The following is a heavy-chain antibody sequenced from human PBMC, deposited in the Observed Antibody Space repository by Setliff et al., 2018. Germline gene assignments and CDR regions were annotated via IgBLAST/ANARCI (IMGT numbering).Heavy chain of an antibody. CDR2: IDWDGDK. V-gene: IGHV2-70*11. J-gene: IGHJ5*02. D-gene: IGHD6-13*01. Sequence: SGPTLVNPTQTLTLTCTFSGFSLTTSGTCVTWIRQPPGKALEWLARIDWDGDKSYRTSLKSRLTISKDTSKSQVILTMTNMDPVDTATYYCARLWEYSTTEGWFDPWGQGALVTVSS. CDR3: ARLWEYSTTEGWFDP. CDR1: GFSLTTSGTC.